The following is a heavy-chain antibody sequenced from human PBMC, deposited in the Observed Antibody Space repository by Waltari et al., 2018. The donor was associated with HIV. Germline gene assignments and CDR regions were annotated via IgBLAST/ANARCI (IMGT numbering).Heavy chain of an antibody. V-gene: IGHV1-8*01. CDR2: VKPSSRNT. CDR1: GYIFNNYD. D-gene: IGHD1-26*01. Sequence: QVQLVQSGAEVKQPGASVMGSCEASGYIFNNYDINWVGQDTGQGLEWMGWVKPSSRNTGYAQKFQGRVTMTRDTAKTTGYMELSSLKSEDTAVYYCWRVVMAVGAPHWFAPWGQGTLVTGSS. CDR3: WRVVMAVGAPHWFAP. J-gene: IGHJ5*02.